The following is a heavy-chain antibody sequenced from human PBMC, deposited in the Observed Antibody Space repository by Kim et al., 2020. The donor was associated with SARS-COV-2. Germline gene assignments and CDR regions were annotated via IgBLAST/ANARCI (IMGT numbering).Heavy chain of an antibody. V-gene: IGHV3-7*01. J-gene: IGHJ6*02. CDR1: GFTFSSYW. CDR2: IKQDGSEK. Sequence: GGSLRLSCAASGFTFSSYWMSWVRQAPGKGLEWVANIKQDGSEKYYVDSVKGRFTISRDNAKNSLYLQMNSLRAEDTAVYYCARSDENQLLYYYYGMDVWGQGTTVTVSS. D-gene: IGHD2-2*01. CDR3: ARSDENQLLYYYYGMDV.